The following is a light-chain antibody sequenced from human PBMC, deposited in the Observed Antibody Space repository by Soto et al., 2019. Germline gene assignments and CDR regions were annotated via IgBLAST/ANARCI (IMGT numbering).Light chain of an antibody. J-gene: IGKJ1*01. CDR1: QGIRND. Sequence: IQLTQSPSSLSASVGDRVTLTCLASQGIRNDLGWYQQKPGKAPKRLIYAASSLQSGVPSRFSGSGSGTEFTLTISSLQPDDFATYYCQQYNNYSWTFGQGTKVDIK. CDR2: AAS. CDR3: QQYNNYSWT. V-gene: IGKV1-17*01.